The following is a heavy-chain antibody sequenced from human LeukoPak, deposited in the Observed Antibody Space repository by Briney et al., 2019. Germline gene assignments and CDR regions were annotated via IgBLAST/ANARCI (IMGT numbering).Heavy chain of an antibody. CDR2: IYYSGST. CDR3: ARWFAPSRNDAFDI. V-gene: IGHV4-39*01. J-gene: IGHJ3*02. D-gene: IGHD3-10*01. CDR1: GGAINSSSYY. Sequence: SQTLSLTCTVSGGAINSSSYYWGWSRQPPGKGLEWIGTIYYSGSTYYNPSLKSRVTISVDTSKNQFSLKLSSVTASDTAVYHCARWFAPSRNDAFDIWGQGTMVTVSS.